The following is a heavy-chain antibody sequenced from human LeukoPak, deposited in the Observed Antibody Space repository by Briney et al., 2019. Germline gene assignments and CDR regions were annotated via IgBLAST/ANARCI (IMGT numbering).Heavy chain of an antibody. CDR3: AKVHDYGDYGLYYCYYGMDV. CDR2: ISGSGGST. V-gene: IGHV3-23*01. CDR1: GFTFSSYS. D-gene: IGHD4-17*01. J-gene: IGHJ6*02. Sequence: PGGSLRLSCAASGFTFSSYSMNWVRQAPGKGLEWVSAISGSGGSTYYADSVKGRFTISRDNSKNTLYLQMNSLRAEDTAVYYCAKVHDYGDYGLYYCYYGMDVWGQGTTVTVSS.